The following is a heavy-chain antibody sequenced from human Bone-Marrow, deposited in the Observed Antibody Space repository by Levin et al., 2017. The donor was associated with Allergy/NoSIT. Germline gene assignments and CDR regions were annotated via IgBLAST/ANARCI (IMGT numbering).Heavy chain of an antibody. CDR1: GFTFSNFA. CDR3: AKGGVYSIFSS. D-gene: IGHD3-3*02. Sequence: LSLTCAASGFTFSNFALSWVRQTPGKGLEWVSSSSRGGQTTYYEDSLKGRFTIARNTSQSTLYLHMSSLRPEDTGVYYCAKGGVYSIFSSWGQGTRVTVSA. J-gene: IGHJ5*02. V-gene: IGHV3-23*01. CDR2: SSRGGQTT.